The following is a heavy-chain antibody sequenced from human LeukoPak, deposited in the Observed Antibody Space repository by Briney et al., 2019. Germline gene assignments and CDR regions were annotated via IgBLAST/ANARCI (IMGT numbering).Heavy chain of an antibody. CDR2: INPSGGST. V-gene: IGHV1-46*01. Sequence: ASVKVSCKASGYTFTSYYMHWVRQAPGQGLEWMGIINPSGGSTSYAQKFQGRVTMTRDTSISTAYMELSRLRSDDTAVYYCARDLAVAGRDAFDIWGQGTMVTVSS. J-gene: IGHJ3*02. CDR1: GYTFTSYY. CDR3: ARDLAVAGRDAFDI. D-gene: IGHD6-19*01.